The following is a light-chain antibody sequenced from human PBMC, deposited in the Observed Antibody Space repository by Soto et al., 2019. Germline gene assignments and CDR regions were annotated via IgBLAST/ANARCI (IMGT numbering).Light chain of an antibody. CDR1: QSISSW. J-gene: IGKJ1*01. CDR2: KAS. CDR3: QQYNSYPWT. V-gene: IGKV1-5*03. Sequence: DIQMTQSPSTLSASVGDRVTITFRASQSISSWLAWFQQKPGKAPKLLIYKASTLKSGVPSRFSGSGSGTEFTLTISSLQPDDFATYYCQQYNSYPWTFGQGTKVDIK.